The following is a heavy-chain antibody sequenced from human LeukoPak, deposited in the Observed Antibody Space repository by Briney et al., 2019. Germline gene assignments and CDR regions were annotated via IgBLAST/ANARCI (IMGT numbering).Heavy chain of an antibody. J-gene: IGHJ5*02. CDR3: ATTPRVAST. Sequence: KSGGSLRLSCAVSGFTFSDAWMNWVRQAPGKGLEWVGRISRRVDGGTTDYAAPVKGRFTISRDDSKNTLYLEMNSLKIEGTAVYYCATTPRVASTWGQGTLVTVSS. CDR1: GFTFSDAW. D-gene: IGHD6-19*01. V-gene: IGHV3-15*01. CDR2: ISRRVDGGTT.